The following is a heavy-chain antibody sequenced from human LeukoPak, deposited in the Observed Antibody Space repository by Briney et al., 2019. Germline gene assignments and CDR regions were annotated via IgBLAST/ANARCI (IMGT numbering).Heavy chain of an antibody. V-gene: IGHV4-38-2*02. J-gene: IGHJ5*02. CDR2: INHSGST. CDR3: ARRARYYGSGSFFP. Sequence: SETLSLTCTVSGYSISDGYYLGWIRQPPGKGLEWIGEINHSGSTNYNPSLKSRVTISVDTSKNQFSLKLSSVTAADTAVYYCARRARYYGSGSFFPWGQGTLVTVSS. CDR1: GYSISDGYY. D-gene: IGHD3-10*01.